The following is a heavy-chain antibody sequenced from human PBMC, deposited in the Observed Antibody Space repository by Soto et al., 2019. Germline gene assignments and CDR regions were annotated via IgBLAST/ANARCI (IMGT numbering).Heavy chain of an antibody. J-gene: IGHJ4*02. CDR2: IYHTGNA. CDR3: ARRYGGTFDY. V-gene: IGHV4-39*01. D-gene: IGHD2-15*01. CDR1: GDSISNSRFY. Sequence: PSETLSLTCSVSGDSISNSRFYWAWIRQPPGEGLEWIGSIYHTGNAYYNPSLKSRVTISVDTSKNQFSLKLTSVTAADAALYYCARRYGGTFDYWGQGTLVTVSS.